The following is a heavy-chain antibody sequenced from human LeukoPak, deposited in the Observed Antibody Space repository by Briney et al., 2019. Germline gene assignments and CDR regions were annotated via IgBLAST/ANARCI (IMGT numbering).Heavy chain of an antibody. D-gene: IGHD4-11*01. CDR3: ATLPTVTRPHDY. CDR1: GYTFTSYG. J-gene: IGHJ4*02. Sequence: ASVKVSCKASGYTFTSYGISWVRQAPGQGLEWMGWISAYNGNTNYAQKLQGRVTMTTDTSTSTAYIELRSLRSDDTAVYYCATLPTVTRPHDYWGQGTLVTVSS. V-gene: IGHV1-18*01. CDR2: ISAYNGNT.